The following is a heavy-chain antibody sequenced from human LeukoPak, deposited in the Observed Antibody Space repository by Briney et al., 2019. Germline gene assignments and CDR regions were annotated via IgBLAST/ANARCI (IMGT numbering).Heavy chain of an antibody. Sequence: GGSLRLSCAASGFTFSSYWMSWVRQAPGKGLEWVANIKQDGSEKYYVDSVKGRFTISRDNAKNSLYLQMNSLRAEDTAVYYCARDCGGSCYDAFDIWGQGAMVTVSS. V-gene: IGHV3-7*01. J-gene: IGHJ3*02. CDR1: GFTFSSYW. CDR2: IKQDGSEK. CDR3: ARDCGGSCYDAFDI. D-gene: IGHD2-15*01.